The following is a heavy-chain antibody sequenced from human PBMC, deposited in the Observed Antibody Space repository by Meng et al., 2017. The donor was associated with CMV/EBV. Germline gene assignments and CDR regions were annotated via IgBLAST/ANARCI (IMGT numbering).Heavy chain of an antibody. Sequence: SETLSLTCTVSGGSISSSSYYWGWIRQPPGKGLEWIGSIYYSGSTYYNPSLKSRVTISVDTSKNQFSLKLSSVTAADTAVYYCARDGPVTMIVVGNWFDPWGQGTRVTVSS. J-gene: IGHJ5*02. CDR2: IYYSGST. CDR1: GGSISSSSYY. V-gene: IGHV4-39*07. CDR3: ARDGPVTMIVVGNWFDP. D-gene: IGHD3-22*01.